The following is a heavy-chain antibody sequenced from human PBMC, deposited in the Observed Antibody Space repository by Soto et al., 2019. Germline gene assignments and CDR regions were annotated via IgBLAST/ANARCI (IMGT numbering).Heavy chain of an antibody. Sequence: ASVKVSCKASGYTFTSYAMHWVRQAPGQRLEWMGWINAGNGNTKYSQKFQGRVTITRDTSASTAYMELSSLRSEDTAVYYCAREYSLDDYGDYYFHYWGQGTLVTVSS. D-gene: IGHD4-17*01. CDR2: INAGNGNT. V-gene: IGHV1-3*01. J-gene: IGHJ4*02. CDR3: AREYSLDDYGDYYFHY. CDR1: GYTFTSYA.